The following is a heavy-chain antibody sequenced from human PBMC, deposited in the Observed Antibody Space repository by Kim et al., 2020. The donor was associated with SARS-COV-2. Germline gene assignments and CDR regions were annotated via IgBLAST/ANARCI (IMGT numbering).Heavy chain of an antibody. J-gene: IGHJ4*02. V-gene: IGHV1-69*13. CDR2: IIPIFGTA. Sequence: SVKVSCKASGGTFSSYAISWVRQAPGQGLEWMGGIIPIFGTANYAQKFQGRVTITADESTSTAYMELSSLRSEDTAVYYCANTIQGGSCYDYWGQGTLVTVSS. D-gene: IGHD2-15*01. CDR3: ANTIQGGSCYDY. CDR1: GGTFSSYA.